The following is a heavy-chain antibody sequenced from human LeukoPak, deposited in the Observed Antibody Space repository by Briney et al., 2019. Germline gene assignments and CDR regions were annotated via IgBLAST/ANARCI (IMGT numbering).Heavy chain of an antibody. D-gene: IGHD2-15*01. CDR2: ISGDGGTT. CDR3: AKVLRGYCSGGSCYGYDFDY. Sequence: QTGGTLRLSCAASGFTFGDYAMHWVRQAPGKGLEWVSLISGDGGTTYYADSVTGRFTISRDSSKNSLYLQMDSLRTEDTALYYCAKVLRGYCSGGSCYGYDFDYWGQGTLVTVSS. CDR1: GFTFGDYA. J-gene: IGHJ4*02. V-gene: IGHV3-43*02.